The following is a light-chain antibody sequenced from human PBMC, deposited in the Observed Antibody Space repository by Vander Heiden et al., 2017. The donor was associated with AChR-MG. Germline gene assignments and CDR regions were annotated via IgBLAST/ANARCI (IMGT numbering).Light chain of an antibody. CDR2: DVI. CDR1: NSDIGKYNL. CDR3: CSYAGNSSFV. V-gene: IGLV2-23*02. Sequence: QSVLTQPASVSGSPGQSLTISCTGSNSDIGKYNLVSWYQRHPGKAPKRIMYDVIKRPSGISSRFSGSNSGNTASLTISGLQAEDEADDYCCSYAGNSSFVFGSGTEVTVL. J-gene: IGLJ1*01.